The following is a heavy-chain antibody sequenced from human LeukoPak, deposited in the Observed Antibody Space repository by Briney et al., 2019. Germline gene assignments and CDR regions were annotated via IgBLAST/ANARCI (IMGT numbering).Heavy chain of an antibody. J-gene: IGHJ6*02. D-gene: IGHD3-22*01. CDR2: IGNDGRMM. V-gene: IGHV3-48*03. Sequence: TGGSLRLPCAASGFTLSSHPMNWVRQAPGKGLEWVSYIGNDGRMMYYADSVKGRFTISRDSAKNSLYLQMNSLGADDTAVYYCARDAGHFDSSGYFHNYYYGMDVWGQGTTVTVSS. CDR1: GFTLSSHP. CDR3: ARDAGHFDSSGYFHNYYYGMDV.